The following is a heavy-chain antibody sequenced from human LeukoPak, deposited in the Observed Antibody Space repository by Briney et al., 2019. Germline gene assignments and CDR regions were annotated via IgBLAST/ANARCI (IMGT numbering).Heavy chain of an antibody. Sequence: SVTVSCTASGGTFSSYAISWVRQAPGQGLEWMGGIIPIFGTANYAQKFQGRVTITADKSTSTAYMELSSLRSEDTAVYYCARAGIAAALGPPDVWGKGTTVTVSS. J-gene: IGHJ6*04. D-gene: IGHD6-13*01. CDR2: IIPIFGTA. V-gene: IGHV1-69*06. CDR1: GGTFSSYA. CDR3: ARAGIAAALGPPDV.